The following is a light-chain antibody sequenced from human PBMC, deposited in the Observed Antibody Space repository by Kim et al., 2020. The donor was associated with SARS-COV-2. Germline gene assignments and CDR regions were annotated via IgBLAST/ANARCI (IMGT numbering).Light chain of an antibody. CDR2: AAS. Sequence: DILMTQSPSSMSASIGDRVTITCRASEDIKNWLVWYQQKPGKAPKLLIYAASTLHSGVSSRFSGSRSGTDFTLTISSLQPEDFATNYSEQSNSFPCSFGQGTKLEI. V-gene: IGKV1-12*02. CDR1: EDIKNW. CDR3: EQSNSFPCS. J-gene: IGKJ2*03.